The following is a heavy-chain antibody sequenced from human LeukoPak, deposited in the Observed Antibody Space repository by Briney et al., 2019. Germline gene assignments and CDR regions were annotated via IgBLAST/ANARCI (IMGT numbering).Heavy chain of an antibody. D-gene: IGHD3-10*01. V-gene: IGHV1-69*02. CDR2: IIPILGIA. CDR3: AGSGELSPDY. J-gene: IGHJ4*02. CDR1: GYTFTSYY. Sequence: SVKVSCKASGYTFTSYYMHWVRQAPGQGLEWMGRIIPILGIANYAQKFQGRVTITADKSTSTAYMELSSLRSEDTAVYYCAGSGELSPDYWGQGTLVTVSS.